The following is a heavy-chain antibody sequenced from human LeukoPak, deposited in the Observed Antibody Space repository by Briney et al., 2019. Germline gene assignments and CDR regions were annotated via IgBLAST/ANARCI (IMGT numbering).Heavy chain of an antibody. J-gene: IGHJ6*03. Sequence: GGSLRPSCAGSVFTSSSYSMTWVRQAPGKGLEWVSSITRSSVYTYYADSVKGRFTISRDNAKKSLYLQMNSLRAEDTAVYYCARALYGSGSYYNRNYYYYMDVWGKGTTVTVSS. CDR3: ARALYGSGSYYNRNYYYYMDV. CDR1: VFTSSSYS. CDR2: ITRSSVYT. D-gene: IGHD3-10*01. V-gene: IGHV3-21*01.